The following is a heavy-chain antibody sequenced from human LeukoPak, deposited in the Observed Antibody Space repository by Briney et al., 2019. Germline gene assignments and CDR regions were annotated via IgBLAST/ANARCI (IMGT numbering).Heavy chain of an antibody. CDR3: ARLPGGNSSSVVAFDI. CDR1: GGSISTYY. J-gene: IGHJ3*02. Sequence: SETLSLTCADSGGSISTYYWSWIRQPAGKGLEWIGRIYTSGSTNYNPSLKSRVTMSVDTSKNQFSLNLRSVTAADTAVYYCARLPGGNSSSVVAFDIRGQGTMVTVSS. CDR2: IYTSGST. V-gene: IGHV4-4*07. D-gene: IGHD4-23*01.